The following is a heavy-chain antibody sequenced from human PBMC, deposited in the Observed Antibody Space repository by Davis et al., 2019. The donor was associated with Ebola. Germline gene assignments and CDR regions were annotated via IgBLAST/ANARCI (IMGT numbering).Heavy chain of an antibody. D-gene: IGHD2-2*01. J-gene: IGHJ6*02. CDR3: ARGGIVVVPAAIINYYYYGMDV. CDR2: ISGSGGST. CDR1: GFTFSSYA. Sequence: GESLKISCAASGFTFSSYAMSWVRQAPGKGLEWVSAISGSGGSTYYADSVKGRFTISRDNAKNSLYLQMNSLRAEDTAVYYCARGGIVVVPAAIINYYYYGMDVWGQGTTVTVSS. V-gene: IGHV3-23*01.